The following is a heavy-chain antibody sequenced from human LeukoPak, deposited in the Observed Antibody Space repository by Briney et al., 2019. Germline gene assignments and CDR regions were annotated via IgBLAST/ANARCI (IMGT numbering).Heavy chain of an antibody. Sequence: PSQTLSLTCTVSGGSISSGGYYWSWIRQPPGKGLEWIGYIYHSGSTYYNPSLKSRVTISVDRSKNQFSLKLSSVTAADTAVYYCARDRGFEYSDTGSFDYWGQGTLVTVSS. J-gene: IGHJ4*02. CDR1: GGSISSGGYY. D-gene: IGHD6-6*01. V-gene: IGHV4-30-2*01. CDR3: ARDRGFEYSDTGSFDY. CDR2: IYHSGST.